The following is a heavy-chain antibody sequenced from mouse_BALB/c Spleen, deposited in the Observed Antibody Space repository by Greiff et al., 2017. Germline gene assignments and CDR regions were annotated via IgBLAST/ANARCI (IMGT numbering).Heavy chain of an antibody. Sequence: EVKLVESGGGLVQPGGSRKLSCAASGFTFSDYGMAWVRQAPGKGPEWVAFISNLAYSIYYADTVTGRFTISRENAKNTLYLEMSSLRSEDTAMYYCARRYYGSSYWYFDVWGAGTTVTVSS. D-gene: IGHD1-1*01. CDR2: ISNLAYSI. CDR3: ARRYYGSSYWYFDV. J-gene: IGHJ1*01. CDR1: GFTFSDYG. V-gene: IGHV5-15*02.